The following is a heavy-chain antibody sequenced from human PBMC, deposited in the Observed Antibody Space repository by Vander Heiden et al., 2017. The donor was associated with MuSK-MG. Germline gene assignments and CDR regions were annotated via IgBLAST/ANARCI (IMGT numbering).Heavy chain of an antibody. V-gene: IGHV3-9*03. J-gene: IGHJ3*02. D-gene: IGHD3-22*01. CDR2: ISWNSGSI. Sequence: EVQLVESGGGLVQPGRSLRLSCAASGFTFDDYAMHWVRQAPGKGLEWVSGISWNSGSIGYADAVKGRFTISRDNAKNSLYLQMNSLRAEDMALYYCAKDMFITMKYAFDIWGQGTMVTVSS. CDR3: AKDMFITMKYAFDI. CDR1: GFTFDDYA.